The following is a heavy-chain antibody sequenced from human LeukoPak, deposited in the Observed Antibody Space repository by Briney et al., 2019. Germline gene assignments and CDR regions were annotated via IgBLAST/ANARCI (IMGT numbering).Heavy chain of an antibody. V-gene: IGHV3-30*18. D-gene: IGHD5-12*01. Sequence: QAGGSLRLSCAASGFTFSGYGMHWVRQTPGKGLEWVAVISYDGSNKYYADSVKGRFTISRDNSKNTMYLQMNSLRAEDTAMYYCAKGGSGLTYYFDQWGQGTLVTVSS. J-gene: IGHJ4*02. CDR3: AKGGSGLTYYFDQ. CDR2: ISYDGSNK. CDR1: GFTFSGYG.